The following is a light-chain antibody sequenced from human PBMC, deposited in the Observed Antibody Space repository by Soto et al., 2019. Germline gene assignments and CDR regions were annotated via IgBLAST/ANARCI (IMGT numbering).Light chain of an antibody. CDR3: NSFTPSSTDV. Sequence: QSALTQPASVSGSPGQSITISCTGTSSDIGSYNRVSWYQQAPGTAPKLIIYEVNNRPSGVPDRFSGSKSDNTASLTISGLQAEDEADYYCNSFTPSSTDVFGTGTKLTVL. V-gene: IGLV2-18*02. CDR2: EVN. CDR1: SSDIGSYNR. J-gene: IGLJ1*01.